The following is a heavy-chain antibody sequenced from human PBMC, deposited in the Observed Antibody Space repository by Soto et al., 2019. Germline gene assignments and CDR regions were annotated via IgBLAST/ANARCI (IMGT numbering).Heavy chain of an antibody. CDR2: INSDGSST. Sequence: GGSLRLSCAASGFTFSSYWMHWVRQAPGKGLVWVSRINSDGSSTSYADSVKGRFTISRDNAKNTLYLQMNSLRAEDTAVYYCERVPGSSFSNKPLDPWGQGTLVNVSS. CDR3: ERVPGSSFSNKPLDP. J-gene: IGHJ5*02. V-gene: IGHV3-74*01. CDR1: GFTFSSYW. D-gene: IGHD6-6*01.